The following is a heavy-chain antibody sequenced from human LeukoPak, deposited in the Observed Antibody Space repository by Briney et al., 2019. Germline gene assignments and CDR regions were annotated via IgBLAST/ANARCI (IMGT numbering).Heavy chain of an antibody. V-gene: IGHV1-69*05. D-gene: IGHD2-2*01. CDR2: IIPIFGTA. Sequence: ASVKVSCKASGGTFSSYAISWVRQAPGQGLEWMGGIIPIFGTANYAQKFQGRVTITTDESTSTAHMELSSLRSEDTAVYYCARGDIVVVPAAMGGGWFDPWGQGTLVTVSS. CDR3: ARGDIVVVPAAMGGGWFDP. CDR1: GGTFSSYA. J-gene: IGHJ5*02.